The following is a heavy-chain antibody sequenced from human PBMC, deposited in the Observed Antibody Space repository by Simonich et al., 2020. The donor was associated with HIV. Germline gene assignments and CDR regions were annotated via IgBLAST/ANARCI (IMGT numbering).Heavy chain of an antibody. CDR2: INHGGRT. V-gene: IGHV4-34*01. D-gene: IGHD1-7*01. Sequence: QVQLHQWGAGLLKSSETLSLTCAVYGGSFSGYYWNWIRPPPGKGLEWIAEINHGGRTNYNPSLKSRVTILLDTSKNQFSLKLTSVTATDTALYYCARSPSENWDYYFDYWSQGTLVTVSS. J-gene: IGHJ4*02. CDR1: GGSFSGYY. CDR3: ARSPSENWDYYFDY.